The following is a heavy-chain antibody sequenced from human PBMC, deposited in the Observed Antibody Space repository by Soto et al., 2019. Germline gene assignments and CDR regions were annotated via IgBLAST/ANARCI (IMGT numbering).Heavy chain of an antibody. Sequence: QVQLVQSGAEVKKPGSSVKVSCKASGGTFSSYAISGVRQAPGQGLEWMGGFIPMFNRPHSARKFQGRVTNTADESTSTAYMDLSSLRSEDTAVYYCARGQFHHVSNYYYALDVWGQGTTVTVSS. CDR2: FIPMFNRP. CDR3: ARGQFHHVSNYYYALDV. J-gene: IGHJ6*02. CDR1: GGTFSSYA. V-gene: IGHV1-69*01.